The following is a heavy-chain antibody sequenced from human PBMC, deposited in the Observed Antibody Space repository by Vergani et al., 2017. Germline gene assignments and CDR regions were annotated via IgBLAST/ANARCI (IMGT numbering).Heavy chain of an antibody. CDR1: GFTFSSYG. D-gene: IGHD3-22*01. CDR3: AKDRFRYDSSGILFDY. Sequence: QVQLVESGGGVVQPGGSLRLSCAASGFTFSSYGMHWVRQAPGKGLEWVAFIRYDGSNKYYADSVKGRFTISRDNSKNTLYLQMNSLRAEDTAVYYCAKDRFRYDSSGILFDYWGQGTLVTVSS. V-gene: IGHV3-30*02. J-gene: IGHJ4*02. CDR2: IRYDGSNK.